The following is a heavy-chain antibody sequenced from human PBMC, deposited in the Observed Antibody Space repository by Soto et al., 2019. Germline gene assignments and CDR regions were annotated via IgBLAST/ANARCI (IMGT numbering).Heavy chain of an antibody. Sequence: GASVKVSCKASGLTFTSSAVQWVRQARGQRLEWIGWIVVGSGNTNYAQKFQERVTITRDMSTSTAYMELSSLRSEDTAVYYCAAVLDFWSGYPFDYWGQGTLVTVSS. CDR2: IVVGSGNT. CDR1: GLTFTSSA. V-gene: IGHV1-58*01. J-gene: IGHJ4*02. CDR3: AAVLDFWSGYPFDY. D-gene: IGHD3-3*01.